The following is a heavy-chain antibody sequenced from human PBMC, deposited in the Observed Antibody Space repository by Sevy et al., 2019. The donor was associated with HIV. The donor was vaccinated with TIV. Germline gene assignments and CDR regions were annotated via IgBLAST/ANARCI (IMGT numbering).Heavy chain of an antibody. CDR1: GCTFTSYD. Sequence: ASVKVSCKASGCTFTSYDIHWVRQATGQGLEWMGWMNPNSGNTGYPQKFQGRVTMTRDTSISTAYMELSSLRSEDTAVYYCARWWGVSHYYYYGMDVWGQGTTVTVSS. D-gene: IGHD2-15*01. J-gene: IGHJ6*02. CDR2: MNPNSGNT. V-gene: IGHV1-8*01. CDR3: ARWWGVSHYYYYGMDV.